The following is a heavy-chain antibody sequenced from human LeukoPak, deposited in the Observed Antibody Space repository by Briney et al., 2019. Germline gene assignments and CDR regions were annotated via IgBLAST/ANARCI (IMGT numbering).Heavy chain of an antibody. D-gene: IGHD2-15*01. Sequence: SETLSLTRTVSSGSISTYYWSWIRQPPGKGLEWIGYVYYTGSTDYNPSLKSRVAISVDTSKNQFSLKLNSVTAADTAMYYCARGDCSGGSCYEGRYYFDYWGQGTLVTVSS. V-gene: IGHV4-59*01. J-gene: IGHJ4*02. CDR2: VYYTGST. CDR1: SGSISTYY. CDR3: ARGDCSGGSCYEGRYYFDY.